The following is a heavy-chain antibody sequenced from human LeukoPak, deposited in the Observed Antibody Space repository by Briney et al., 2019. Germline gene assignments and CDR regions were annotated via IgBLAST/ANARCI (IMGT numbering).Heavy chain of an antibody. V-gene: IGHV1-8*03. CDR1: GYTFTNYD. CDR3: ARGLQQLYRDAFDI. CDR2: MNPNSGNT. D-gene: IGHD6-13*01. Sequence: GASVKVSCKASGYTFTNYDINWVRQAPGQGVEWMGWMNPNSGNTGHAQKFQGRVTITTNTSITTAYMELSSLRSEDTAVYYCARGLQQLYRDAFDIWGQGTMVTVSS. J-gene: IGHJ3*02.